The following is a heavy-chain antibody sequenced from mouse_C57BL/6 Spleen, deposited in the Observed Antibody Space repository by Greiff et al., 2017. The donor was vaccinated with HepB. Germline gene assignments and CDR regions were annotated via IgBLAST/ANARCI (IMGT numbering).Heavy chain of an antibody. V-gene: IGHV5-17*01. Sequence: EVKLMESGGGLVKPGGSLKLSCAASGFTFSDYGMHWVRQAPEKGLEWVAYISSGSSTIYYADTVKGRFTISRDNAKNTLFLQMTSLRSEDTAMYYCARPYYGRDYAMDYWGQRTSVTVSS. CDR2: ISSGSSTI. D-gene: IGHD1-1*01. CDR1: GFTFSDYG. J-gene: IGHJ4*01. CDR3: ARPYYGRDYAMDY.